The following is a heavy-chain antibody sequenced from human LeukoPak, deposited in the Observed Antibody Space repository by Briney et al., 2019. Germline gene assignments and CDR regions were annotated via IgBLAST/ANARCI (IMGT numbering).Heavy chain of an antibody. CDR1: GFTFSSNW. J-gene: IGHJ3*02. V-gene: IGHV3-7*05. CDR3: ARGLGINGLALDM. CDR2: IKQDGSEK. Sequence: PGGSLRLSCAAAGFTFSSNWMSWVRQAPGKGLQWVANIKQDGSEKYYVDSEKGRFTISRDNDKKSLYLQMHSLRGEDTAVYYCARGLGINGLALDMWGQGTMVTVSS. D-gene: IGHD3-10*01.